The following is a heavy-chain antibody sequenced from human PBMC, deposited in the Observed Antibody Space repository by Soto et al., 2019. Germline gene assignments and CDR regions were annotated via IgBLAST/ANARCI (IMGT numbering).Heavy chain of an antibody. D-gene: IGHD1-26*01. Sequence: GGSLRLSCAASGFTFSSYGMHWVRQAPGKGLEWVAVISYDGSNKYYADSVKGRFTISRDNSKNTLYLQMNSLRAEDTAVYYCAKDYGATNYYYYYGMDVWGQGTTVTVSS. CDR2: ISYDGSNK. J-gene: IGHJ6*02. CDR1: GFTFSSYG. V-gene: IGHV3-30*18. CDR3: AKDYGATNYYYYYGMDV.